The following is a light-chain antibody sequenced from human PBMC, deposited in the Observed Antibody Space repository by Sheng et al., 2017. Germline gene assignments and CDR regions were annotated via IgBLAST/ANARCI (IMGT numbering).Light chain of an antibody. CDR3: QQYGSSPLT. CDR2: GAS. CDR1: QSVSSSY. Sequence: EIVLTQSPGTLSLSPGERATLSCRASQSVSSSYLAWYQQKPGQAPRVLIYGASSRATGIPDRFSGSWSGTDFTLTIGGLEPEDFAVYYCQQYGSSPLTFGGGPRWRSN. V-gene: IGKV3-20*01. J-gene: IGKJ4*01.